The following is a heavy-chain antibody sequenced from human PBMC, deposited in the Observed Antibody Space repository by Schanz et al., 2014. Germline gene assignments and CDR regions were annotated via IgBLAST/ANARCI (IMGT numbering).Heavy chain of an antibody. D-gene: IGHD3-9*01. CDR1: GFVFRTFA. V-gene: IGHV3-23*01. CDR3: AKHVRSLTGNDY. Sequence: EVQLLESGGTVVQPGGSLRVSCAASGFVFRTFAMYWVRQAPGKGLEWVSGIGGSGDSTHYADSVKGRFTISRDNLKNTVYLQMNSLRAGDTAVYYCAKHVRSLTGNDYWGQGTLVTVSS. CDR2: IGGSGDST. J-gene: IGHJ4*02.